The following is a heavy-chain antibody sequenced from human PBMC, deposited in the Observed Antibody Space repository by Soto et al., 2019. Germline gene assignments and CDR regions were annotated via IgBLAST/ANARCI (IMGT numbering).Heavy chain of an antibody. Sequence: GGSLRLSCAASGFSLSDFWMHWIRQAPGKGLVWVARISDDAITRSYADFVEGRFTISRDNAKNMVYLQLNSLTTDDTAFYYCAREVPISAVNYIDHWGQGALVTVPS. CDR1: GFSLSDFW. V-gene: IGHV3-74*01. CDR3: AREVPISAVNYIDH. CDR2: ISDDAITR. J-gene: IGHJ4*02. D-gene: IGHD5-12*01.